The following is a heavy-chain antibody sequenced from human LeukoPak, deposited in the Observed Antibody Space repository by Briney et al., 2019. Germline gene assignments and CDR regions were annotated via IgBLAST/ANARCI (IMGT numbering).Heavy chain of an antibody. CDR3: AKGLSTSYYSDFDH. CDR1: GFTFSSYE. J-gene: IGHJ4*02. V-gene: IGHV3-23*01. Sequence: SGGSLRLSCAASGFTFSSYEMNWVRQAPGTGLEWVSGISGSDGSTYYADSVKGRFTISRDNSKNTLYLQMNSLRAEDTALYYCAKGLSTSYYSDFDHWGQGTQVTVSS. CDR2: ISGSDGST. D-gene: IGHD2-2*01.